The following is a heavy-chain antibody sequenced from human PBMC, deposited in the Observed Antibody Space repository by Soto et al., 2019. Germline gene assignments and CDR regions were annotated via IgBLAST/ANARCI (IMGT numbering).Heavy chain of an antibody. CDR2: ISSSGSTI. J-gene: IGHJ6*02. Sequence: GGSLRLSCAASGFTFSSYEMNWVRQAPGKGLEWVSYISSSGSTIYYADSVKGRFTISRDNAKNSLYLQMNSLRAEDTAVYYCARRGRLTGPFYYYYGMGVWGQGTTVTVSS. V-gene: IGHV3-48*03. CDR3: ARRGRLTGPFYYYYGMGV. CDR1: GFTFSSYE. D-gene: IGHD3-16*01.